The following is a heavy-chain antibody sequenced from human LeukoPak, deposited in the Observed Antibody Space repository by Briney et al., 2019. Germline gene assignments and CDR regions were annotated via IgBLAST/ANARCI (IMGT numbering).Heavy chain of an antibody. V-gene: IGHV4-61*02. Sequence: SQTLSLTCTVSGGSINSGSYYWSWIRQPAGKGLEWIGRIYTSGSTNYNPSLKSRVTMSVDTSKNQFSLKLSSVTAADTAVYYCARDEPRGIVVVPAAGFDYWGQGTLVTVSS. CDR1: GGSINSGSYY. J-gene: IGHJ4*02. D-gene: IGHD2-2*01. CDR2: IYTSGST. CDR3: ARDEPRGIVVVPAAGFDY.